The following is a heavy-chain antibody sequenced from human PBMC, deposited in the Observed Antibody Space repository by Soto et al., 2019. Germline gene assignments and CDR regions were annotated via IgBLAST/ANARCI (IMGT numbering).Heavy chain of an antibody. D-gene: IGHD5-18*01. CDR2: IIPISGTT. V-gene: IGHV1-69*13. CDR3: ARVPYSYRAGGAFDI. Sequence: SVKVSCKASGGTFSTHAIIWVRQAPGHGLEWMGGIIPISGTTYYAQKFQGRVTITADEPTSTAFMELSSLRSEDTAVYYCARVPYSYRAGGAFDIWGQGTMVTVSS. J-gene: IGHJ3*02. CDR1: GGTFSTHA.